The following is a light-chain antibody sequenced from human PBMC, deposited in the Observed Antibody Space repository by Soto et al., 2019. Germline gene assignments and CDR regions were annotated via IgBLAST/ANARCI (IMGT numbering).Light chain of an antibody. Sequence: DIQMTRSPSSLSASVGDRVTITCRASQSISTYLIWYQQKPGKAPKILIYVASSLESGVPSRFSGSGSGTDFTLTISSLQPEDFATYYCQQSYSNPRTFGQGTKLEIK. CDR1: QSISTY. CDR3: QQSYSNPRT. CDR2: VAS. V-gene: IGKV1-39*01. J-gene: IGKJ2*01.